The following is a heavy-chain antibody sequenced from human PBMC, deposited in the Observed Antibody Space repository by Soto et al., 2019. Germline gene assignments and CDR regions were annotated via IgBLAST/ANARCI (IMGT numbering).Heavy chain of an antibody. Sequence: SETLSLTCAVYGGSFSGYCWSWIRQPPGKGLEWIGEINHSGSTNYNPSLKSRVTISVDTSKNQFSLKLSSVTAAETAVYYCERGRRYCSGGSCYGKRFDIRAQGTIVPVS. CDR3: ERGRRYCSGGSCYGKRFDI. CDR2: INHSGST. D-gene: IGHD2-15*01. CDR1: GGSFSGYC. J-gene: IGHJ3*02. V-gene: IGHV4-34*01.